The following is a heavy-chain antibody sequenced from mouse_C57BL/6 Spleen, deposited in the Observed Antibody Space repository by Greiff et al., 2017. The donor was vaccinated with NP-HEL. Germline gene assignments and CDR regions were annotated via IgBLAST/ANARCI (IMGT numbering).Heavy chain of an antibody. CDR2: IYPGSGST. J-gene: IGHJ3*01. D-gene: IGHD1-1*01. V-gene: IGHV1-55*01. Sequence: QVQLQQSGAELVKPGASVKMSCKASGYTFTSYWITWVKQRPGQGLEWIGDIYPGSGSTNYNEKFKSKATLTVDTSSSTAYMQLSSLTSEDSAVYDCARRVCSRMYGDYWGKGTLVTVSA. CDR3: ARRVCSRMYGDY. CDR1: GYTFTSYW.